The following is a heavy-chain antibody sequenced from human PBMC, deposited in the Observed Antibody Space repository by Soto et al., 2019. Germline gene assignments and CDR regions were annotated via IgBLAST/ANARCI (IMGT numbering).Heavy chain of an antibody. J-gene: IGHJ4*02. D-gene: IGHD6-13*01. CDR3: ARDPRYSSSWYQY. Sequence: PSETLSLTCAVYGGSFSGYYWSWIRQPPGKGLEWIGEINHSGSTNYNPSLKSRVTISVDTSKNQFSLKLSSVTAADTAVYYCARDPRYSSSWYQYWGQGTLVTVSS. CDR1: GGSFSGYY. V-gene: IGHV4-34*01. CDR2: INHSGST.